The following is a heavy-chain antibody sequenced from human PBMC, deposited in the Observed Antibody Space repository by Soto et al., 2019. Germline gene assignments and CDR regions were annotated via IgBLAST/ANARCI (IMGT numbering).Heavy chain of an antibody. CDR3: XXSRGGTFLGYHGMDI. CDR1: GGTFSSRA. Sequence: QVQLVQFGPEVKKTGTSVKVSCKASGGTFSSRAISWVRQAPGQGLEWMGGIIPVFGRVNYAEKFQDRVTITADESTGTVYMELSSLRSEDTALYYXXXSRGGTFLGYHGMDIWGQGTTVSVSS. CDR2: IIPVFGRV. D-gene: IGHD3-16*01. V-gene: IGHV1-69*01. J-gene: IGHJ6*02.